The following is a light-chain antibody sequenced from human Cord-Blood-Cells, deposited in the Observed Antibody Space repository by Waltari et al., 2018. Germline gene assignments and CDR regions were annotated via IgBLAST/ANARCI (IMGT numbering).Light chain of an antibody. CDR1: PSVLYPSNNKNY. V-gene: IGKV4-1*01. CDR3: QQYYSTPYT. CDR2: WAS. J-gene: IGKJ2*01. Sequence: DIVMTQSPDSLAVSLGERATINCKSSPSVLYPSNNKNYLAWYQQKPGQPPKLLIYWASTRESGVPDRFSGSGSGTDFTLTISSLQAEDVAVYYCQQYYSTPYTFGQGTKLEIK.